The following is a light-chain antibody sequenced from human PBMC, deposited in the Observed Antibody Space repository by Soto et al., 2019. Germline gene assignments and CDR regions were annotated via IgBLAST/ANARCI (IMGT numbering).Light chain of an antibody. CDR2: NAL. CDR3: QQRLNWPPG. J-gene: IGKJ1*01. Sequence: EIVMTQSPATLSVSPGERATLSCRASQSVSTNLAWYQQKPGQAPRLLIYNALTRATGIPARFSGSGSGTDFTLTISDLEPADFGLYYCQQRLNWPPGFGQGTKVEIK. V-gene: IGKV3-11*01. CDR1: QSVSTN.